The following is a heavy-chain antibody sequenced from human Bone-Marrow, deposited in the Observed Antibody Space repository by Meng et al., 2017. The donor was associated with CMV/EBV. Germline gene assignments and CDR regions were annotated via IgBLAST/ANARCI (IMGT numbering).Heavy chain of an antibody. Sequence: ASVKVSCKVSGYTLTELSMRWVRQAPGKGLEWMGGFDPEDGETIYAQKFQGRVTMTEDTSTDTAYMELSSLRSEDTAVYYCASSIMITFGGVYYYYGMDVWGQGTTVTVSS. CDR1: GYTLTELS. CDR2: FDPEDGET. D-gene: IGHD3-16*01. V-gene: IGHV1-24*01. J-gene: IGHJ6*02. CDR3: ASSIMITFGGVYYYYGMDV.